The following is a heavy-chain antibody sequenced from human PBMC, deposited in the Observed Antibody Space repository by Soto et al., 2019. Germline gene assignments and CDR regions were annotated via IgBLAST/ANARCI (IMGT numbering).Heavy chain of an antibody. Sequence: QVQLVESGGGVVQPGRSLRLSCLASGFSFSNYGMHWVRQAPGKGLEWVALIWYDGSYKYYADSVKGRFTISRDNSKNTVFLQMNSLRADDTALYFCATGSVGTTGTTFVNGRVDYWGQGTLVTVSS. CDR1: GFSFSNYG. V-gene: IGHV3-33*01. CDR2: IWYDGSYK. CDR3: ATGSVGTTGTTFVNGRVDY. J-gene: IGHJ4*02. D-gene: IGHD1-1*01.